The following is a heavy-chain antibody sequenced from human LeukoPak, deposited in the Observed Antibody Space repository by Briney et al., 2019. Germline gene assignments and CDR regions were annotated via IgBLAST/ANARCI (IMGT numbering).Heavy chain of an antibody. V-gene: IGHV1-69*04. Sequence: ASVKVSCKASGGTFSSYAISWVRQAPGQGLEWRGRIIPILGIANYAQKFQGRVTITADKSTSTAYMELSSLRSEDTAVYYCARQRVAAAGSVDYWGQGTLVTVSS. D-gene: IGHD6-13*01. CDR2: IIPILGIA. CDR3: ARQRVAAAGSVDY. CDR1: GGTFSSYA. J-gene: IGHJ4*02.